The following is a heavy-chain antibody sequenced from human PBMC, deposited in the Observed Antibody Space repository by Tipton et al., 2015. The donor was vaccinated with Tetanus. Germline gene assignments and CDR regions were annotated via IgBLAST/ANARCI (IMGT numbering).Heavy chain of an antibody. CDR3: AREDGGPTLDYFDS. Sequence: SLRLSCVASGYNFRNNGMHWVRQAPGKGLEWVAVISNDASHIYYADSVRGRFTMSRENNKNTVHLQMNSLRPDDTAVYYCAREDGGPTLDYFDSWGQGALVIVSS. D-gene: IGHD3-16*01. CDR1: GYNFRNNG. J-gene: IGHJ4*02. CDR2: ISNDASHI. V-gene: IGHV3-30*03.